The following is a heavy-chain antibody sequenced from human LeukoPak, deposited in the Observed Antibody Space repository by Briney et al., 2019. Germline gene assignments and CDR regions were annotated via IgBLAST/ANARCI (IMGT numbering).Heavy chain of an antibody. J-gene: IGHJ6*02. CDR3: ARARDSNYFYNMGV. Sequence: SETLSLTFTVSGVSISTYYWNWIRQPPGKGLEWIGYIYHSGSTNYNPSLQSRVTISEGTSEDQFSLKMNSVTAADTAVYYCARARDSNYFYNMGVWGQGTAVTVSS. V-gene: IGHV4-59*01. CDR2: IYHSGST. D-gene: IGHD2-15*01. CDR1: GVSISTYY.